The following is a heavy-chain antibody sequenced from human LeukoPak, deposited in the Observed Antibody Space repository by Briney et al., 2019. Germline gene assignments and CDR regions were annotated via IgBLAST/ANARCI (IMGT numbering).Heavy chain of an antibody. CDR1: GFTFSNYA. J-gene: IGHJ4*02. Sequence: PGGSLRLSCAASGFTFSNYAMRWVRQAPGKGLEWVSGISGSGDSTYYADSVKGRFTISRDNSKNTLYLQMNSLRVEDTAVYYCAKGGGTGYSSSWYSNWGQGTLVTVSS. D-gene: IGHD6-13*01. CDR2: ISGSGDST. V-gene: IGHV3-23*01. CDR3: AKGGGTGYSSSWYSN.